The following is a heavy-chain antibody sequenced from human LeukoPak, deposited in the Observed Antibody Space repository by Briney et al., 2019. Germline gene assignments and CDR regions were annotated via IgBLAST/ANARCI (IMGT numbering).Heavy chain of an antibody. CDR3: ARAVGYCSGGSCQRAYYYYYGMDV. V-gene: IGHV4-39*07. CDR1: GGSIRSSHYY. CDR2: IYDSGST. Sequence: ESSETLSLTCTVSGGSIRSSHYYWGWIRQPPGKGLEWIGSIYDSGSTYYNPSLKSRVTISVDTSKNQFSLKLSSVTAADTAVYYCARAVGYCSGGSCQRAYYYYYGMDVWGQGTTVTVSS. J-gene: IGHJ6*02. D-gene: IGHD2-15*01.